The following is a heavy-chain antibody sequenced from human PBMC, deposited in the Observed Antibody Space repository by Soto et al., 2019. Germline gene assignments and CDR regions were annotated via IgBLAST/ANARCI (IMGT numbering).Heavy chain of an antibody. CDR1: GDTFAFHS. CDR2: INPILIMS. CDR3: ATSYGSGYRAFDY. D-gene: IGHD3-10*01. Sequence: QVQLVQSGAEVKRPGSSVKVSCKASGDTFAFHSINWVRQAPGLGLEWMGRINPILIMSNYAQRFQGRVTMTADKSTSTAYMVLSSLRSEDTAIYYCATSYGSGYRAFDYWGQGALVTVSS. J-gene: IGHJ4*02. V-gene: IGHV1-69*02.